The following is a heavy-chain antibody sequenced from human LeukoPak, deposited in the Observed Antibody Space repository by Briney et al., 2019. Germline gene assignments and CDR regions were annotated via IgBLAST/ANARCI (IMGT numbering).Heavy chain of an antibody. CDR2: IYTSGST. V-gene: IGHV4-61*02. CDR1: GGSISSGSYY. Sequence: PSQTLSLTCTVSGGSISSGSYYWSWIRQPAGKGLEWIGRIYTSGSTNYNPSLKSRVTISVDTSKNQFSLKLSSVTAADTAVYYCARRPDYYGSGSYSVGGRSWFDPWGQGTLVTVSS. J-gene: IGHJ5*02. CDR3: ARRPDYYGSGSYSVGGRSWFDP. D-gene: IGHD3-10*01.